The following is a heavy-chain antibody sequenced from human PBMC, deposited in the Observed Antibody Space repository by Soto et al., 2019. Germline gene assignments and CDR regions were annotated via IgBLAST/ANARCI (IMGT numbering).Heavy chain of an antibody. Sequence: EVQLLESGGGSVQPGGSLRLSCAASGFAFSSYALNWVRQAPGKGLEWVSTISGSGGSAYYADSVKGRFTISRDKSKNTVYLQMTSLRAEDTAVYYCAKENGGGEGNWFDPWGQGILVTVSS. CDR3: AKENGGGEGNWFDP. V-gene: IGHV3-23*01. D-gene: IGHD2-21*01. J-gene: IGHJ5*02. CDR2: ISGSGGSA. CDR1: GFAFSSYA.